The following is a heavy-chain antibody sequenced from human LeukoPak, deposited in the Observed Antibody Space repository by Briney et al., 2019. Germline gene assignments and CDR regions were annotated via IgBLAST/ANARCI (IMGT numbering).Heavy chain of an antibody. J-gene: IGHJ4*02. V-gene: IGHV4-59*01. CDR1: GGSISNYF. Sequence: SEPVSLICTVSGGSISNYFWSWIRQPPGKGLEWLGYIYYRGSNNYNPSLQSRVTISVETSKHQFSLKLSSVTAADTAVYDCARYQVAADFYFDYWGQGTLVPV. CDR3: ARYQVAADFYFDY. D-gene: IGHD2-15*01. CDR2: IYYRGSN.